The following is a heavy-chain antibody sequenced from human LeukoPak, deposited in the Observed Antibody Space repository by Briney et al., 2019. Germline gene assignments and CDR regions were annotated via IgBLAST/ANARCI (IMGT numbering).Heavy chain of an antibody. V-gene: IGHV1-24*01. CDR1: GDSLTDLS. CDR3: TTGMANDYAGNDY. Sequence: ASVKVFCKVSGDSLTDLSMHWVRQTAGKGLEWMAGFAREVDDTIYSEYFQGRVTMTEDTSTDTAYMELSSLTFDDTAVYYCTTGMANDYAGNDYWGQGTLVTVSS. CDR2: FAREVDDT. J-gene: IGHJ4*02. D-gene: IGHD4-23*01.